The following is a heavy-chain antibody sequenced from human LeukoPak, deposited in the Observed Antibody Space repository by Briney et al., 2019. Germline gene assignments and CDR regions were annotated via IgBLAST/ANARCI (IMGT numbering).Heavy chain of an antibody. Sequence: GGSLRLSCVESGFTFRSPWMAWLRQAPEKGLEWVANISEDGSQRYYLGSVTGRFTISRDNAKNSLYLQMNSLSAEDTAMYYCARDGGWHRFDYWGQGTLVIVSS. CDR1: GFTFRSPW. J-gene: IGHJ4*02. V-gene: IGHV3-7*03. CDR3: ARDGGWHRFDY. CDR2: ISEDGSQR. D-gene: IGHD6-19*01.